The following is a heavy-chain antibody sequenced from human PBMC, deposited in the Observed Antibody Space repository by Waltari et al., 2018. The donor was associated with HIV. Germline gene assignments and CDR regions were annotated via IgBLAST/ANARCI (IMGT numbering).Heavy chain of an antibody. J-gene: IGHJ4*02. V-gene: IGHV3-21*01. CDR1: GFTLRGYP. Sequence: EVQLVASGGGLVKPGGSLKLSGAAYGFTLRGYPLNWVRQAPGKGLEWVSSISSSSTYIYYADSVKGRVTISRDNAKNSLYLQMNSLRAEDTAVYFCARGVVAAATPPFGYWGQGTLVTVSS. CDR2: ISSSSTYI. CDR3: ARGVVAAATPPFGY. D-gene: IGHD2-15*01.